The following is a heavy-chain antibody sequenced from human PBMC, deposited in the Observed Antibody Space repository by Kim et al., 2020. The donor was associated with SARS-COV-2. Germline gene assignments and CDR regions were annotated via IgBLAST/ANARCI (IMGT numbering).Heavy chain of an antibody. D-gene: IGHD6-19*01. V-gene: IGHV3-23*01. CDR1: GFTFTCYA. CDR3: AKNYRTGSGWYDGMDV. Sequence: GGSLRLSCAASGFTFTCYAMSWVRQAPGRGLEWVSFISAGGNNIYYADSVKGRFTISRDNSKNTLYLQMNSLGAEDTAVYYCAKNYRTGSGWYDGMDVWGQGTTVTVSS. J-gene: IGHJ6*02. CDR2: ISAGGNNI.